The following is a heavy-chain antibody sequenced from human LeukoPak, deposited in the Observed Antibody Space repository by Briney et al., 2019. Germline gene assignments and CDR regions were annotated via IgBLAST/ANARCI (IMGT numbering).Heavy chain of an antibody. CDR3: AREGHTTGWPPFDF. J-gene: IGHJ4*02. Sequence: GGSLRLSCAASGFSFSSYEMNWVRQAPGKGLEWVSHSNRRGSTTYYADSVRGRFTISRDNAKNSLYLQMNSLRAEDTAVYYCAREGHTTGWPPFDFWGQGTLVTVSS. V-gene: IGHV3-48*03. CDR1: GFSFSSYE. D-gene: IGHD2/OR15-2a*01. CDR2: SNRRGSTT.